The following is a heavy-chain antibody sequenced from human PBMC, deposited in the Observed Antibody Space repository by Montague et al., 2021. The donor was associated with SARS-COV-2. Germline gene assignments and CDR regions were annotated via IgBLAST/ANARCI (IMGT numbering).Heavy chain of an antibody. Sequence: SETLSLTCSVSGDSIGSGSYYWSWIRQPPGKGLEWIGYIYYNGTTNYSPSLKGRVSISVDTSKNQFSLEMNSVTAADTAVYYCARERGYQLLSGWFDPWGQGTLVTVSS. D-gene: IGHD2-2*01. CDR1: GDSIGSGSYY. CDR3: ARERGYQLLSGWFDP. V-gene: IGHV4-61*01. J-gene: IGHJ5*02. CDR2: IYYNGTT.